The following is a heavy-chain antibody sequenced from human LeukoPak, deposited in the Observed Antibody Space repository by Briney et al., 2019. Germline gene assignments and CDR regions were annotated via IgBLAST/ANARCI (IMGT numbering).Heavy chain of an antibody. V-gene: IGHV3-73*01. CDR3: TKPGIAVAGIVVWDYYYYYMDV. Sequence: GGSLRLSCAASGFTFSSYWMSWVRQAPGKGLEWVGRIRSKANSYATAYAASVKGRFTISRDDSKNTAYLQMNSLKTEDTAVYYCTKPGIAVAGIVVWDYYYYYMDVWGKGTTVTVSS. CDR1: GFTFSSYW. J-gene: IGHJ6*03. CDR2: IRSKANSYAT. D-gene: IGHD6-19*01.